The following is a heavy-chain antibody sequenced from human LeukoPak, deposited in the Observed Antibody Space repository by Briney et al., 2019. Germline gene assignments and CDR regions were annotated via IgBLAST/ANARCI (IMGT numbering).Heavy chain of an antibody. CDR2: IYYSGST. Sequence: SETLSLTCTVSGGSISSYYWSWIRQPPGKGLEWIGYIYYSGSTNYNPSLKSRVTISVDTSKNQFSLKLSSVTAADTAVYYCASEYSSSWPPYYYYGMDVWGQGTTVTVSS. D-gene: IGHD6-13*01. CDR1: GGSISSYY. V-gene: IGHV4-59*08. CDR3: ASEYSSSWPPYYYYGMDV. J-gene: IGHJ6*02.